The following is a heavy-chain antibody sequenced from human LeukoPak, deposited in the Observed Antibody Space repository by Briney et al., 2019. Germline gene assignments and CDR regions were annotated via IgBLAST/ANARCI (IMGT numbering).Heavy chain of an antibody. CDR3: ARSYSISSEFDY. Sequence: GESLKISCKASGYIFNSNWIGWVRQLPGKGLECMGIINPGDSDIRYSPSFQGQVTISADKSITTAYLQWNSLKASDTAIYYCARSYSISSEFDYWGQGTLVTVSS. V-gene: IGHV5-51*01. CDR1: GYIFNSNW. D-gene: IGHD6-6*01. J-gene: IGHJ4*02. CDR2: INPGDSDI.